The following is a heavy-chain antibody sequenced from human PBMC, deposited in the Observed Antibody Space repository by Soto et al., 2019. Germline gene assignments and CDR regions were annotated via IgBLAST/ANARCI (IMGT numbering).Heavy chain of an antibody. V-gene: IGHV1-69*01. CDR3: ARGWGYDSNDYYYAY. CDR2: IIPIFGTA. J-gene: IGHJ4*02. D-gene: IGHD3-22*01. CDR1: GGTFSRHA. Sequence: QVQLVQSGAEVRKPGSSVKVSCKASGGTFSRHAISWVRQAPGQGLEWMGGIIPIFGTANHAQKFQGRVKIIADESTSTVDRELNSLRSEDTAMYYCARGWGYDSNDYYYAYWGQGTLVIVSS.